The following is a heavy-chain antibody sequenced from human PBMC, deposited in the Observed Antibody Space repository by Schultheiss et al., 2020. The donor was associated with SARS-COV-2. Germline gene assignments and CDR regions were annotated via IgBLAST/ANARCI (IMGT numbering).Heavy chain of an antibody. CDR1: GFTFSSYA. Sequence: GGSLRLSCAASGFTFSSYAMSWVRQAPGKGLEWVSAISGSGGSTYYADSVKGRFTISRDNSKNTLYLQMNSLKTEDTAVYYCTTRDYYYYYGMDVWGQGTTVTVSS. D-gene: IGHD1-14*01. CDR2: ISGSGGST. CDR3: TTRDYYYYYGMDV. V-gene: IGHV3-23*01. J-gene: IGHJ6*02.